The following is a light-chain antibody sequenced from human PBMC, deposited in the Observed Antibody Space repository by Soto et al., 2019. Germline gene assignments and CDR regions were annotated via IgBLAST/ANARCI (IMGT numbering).Light chain of an antibody. CDR1: SSDVGNYNL. Sequence: QSALTQPASVSGSPGQSITISCTGTSSDVGNYNLVSWYQQHPGKAPKLMIYEDIKRPSGVSNRFSGSKSRNTASLTISGLQSEDEADYYCCSYAGSSTGVFGGGTKLTVL. J-gene: IGLJ3*02. CDR3: CSYAGSSTGV. V-gene: IGLV2-23*01. CDR2: EDI.